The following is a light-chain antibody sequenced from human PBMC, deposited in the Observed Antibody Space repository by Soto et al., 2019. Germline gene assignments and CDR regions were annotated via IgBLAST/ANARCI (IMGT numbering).Light chain of an antibody. Sequence: DIQMTHSPSSLSASVADRVTITCRASQSISSYFHWYQQKPGKAHKLLIYAASSLQRGVPSTFSGNGSGTDVTLTISSLQPADFATYYFQKSYSPPFTFGPGTTVDIK. CDR2: AAS. V-gene: IGKV1-39*01. J-gene: IGKJ3*01. CDR3: QKSYSPPFT. CDR1: QSISSY.